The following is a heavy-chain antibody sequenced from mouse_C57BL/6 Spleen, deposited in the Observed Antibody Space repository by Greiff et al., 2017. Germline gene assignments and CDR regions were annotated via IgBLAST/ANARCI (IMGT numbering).Heavy chain of an antibody. J-gene: IGHJ2*01. CDR3: ARKGYYGSSFKYYFDY. CDR1: GYTFTSYW. V-gene: IGHV1-50*01. Sequence: VKLQQPGAELVKPGASVKLSCKASGYTFTSYWMQWVKQRPGQGLEWIGEIDPSDRYTNYNQKFKGKATLTVDTSSSTAYMQLSSLSSEDSAVYYCARKGYYGSSFKYYFDYWGQGTTLTVSS. D-gene: IGHD1-1*01. CDR2: IDPSDRYT.